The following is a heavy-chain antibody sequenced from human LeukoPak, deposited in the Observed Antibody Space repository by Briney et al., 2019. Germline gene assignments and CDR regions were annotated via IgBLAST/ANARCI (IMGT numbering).Heavy chain of an antibody. J-gene: IGHJ4*02. D-gene: IGHD3-3*01. V-gene: IGHV3-23*01. CDR2: ISGSGGST. CDR1: GFTFSSYA. Sequence: PGGSLRLSCAASGFTFSSYAMSWVRQAPGKGLEWVSTISGSGGSTYYADSVKGRFTISRDNSKNTLYLQMNSLRAEDTAVYYCAKRETPVEWLLLFDYWGQGTLVTVSS. CDR3: AKRETPVEWLLLFDY.